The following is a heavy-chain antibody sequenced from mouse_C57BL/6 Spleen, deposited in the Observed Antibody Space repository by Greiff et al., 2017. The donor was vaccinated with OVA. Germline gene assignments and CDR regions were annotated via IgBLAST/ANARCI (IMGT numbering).Heavy chain of an antibody. CDR3: ARGGGNYFDY. CDR2: IDPTDSYT. CDR1: GYTFTSYW. Sequence: VQLQQPGAELVMPGASVKLSCKASGYTFTSYWMHWVKQRPGQGLEWIGEIDPTDSYTNYNQKFKVKSTVTVDKSSSTAYMQLSSLTSEDSAVYYCARGGGNYFDYWGQGTTLTVSS. V-gene: IGHV1-69*01. J-gene: IGHJ2*01. D-gene: IGHD1-1*02.